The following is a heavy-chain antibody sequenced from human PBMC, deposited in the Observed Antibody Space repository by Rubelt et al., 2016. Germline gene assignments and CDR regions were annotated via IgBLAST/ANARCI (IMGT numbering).Heavy chain of an antibody. V-gene: IGHV1-46*01. D-gene: IGHD5-12*01. Sequence: QVQLVQSGAEVKKPGASVKVSCKASGYTFTSYYMHWARQAPGQGLEWMGIINPSGGSTSYAQKFKGRVTMTRDTSVSTAYMGLSRLTSDDTAVYYCARGNSGYDYGLDYWGQGTLVTVSS. CDR3: ARGNSGYDYGLDY. CDR1: GYTFTSYY. J-gene: IGHJ4*02. CDR2: INPSGGST.